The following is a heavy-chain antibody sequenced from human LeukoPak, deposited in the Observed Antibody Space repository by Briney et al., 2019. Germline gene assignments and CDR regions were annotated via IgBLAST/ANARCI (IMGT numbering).Heavy chain of an antibody. CDR1: GGSFSGYY. Sequence: SETLSLTCAVYGGSFSGYYWSWIRQPPGKGLEWIGEINHSGSTNYNPSLKSRVTISVDTSKNQFSLKLSSVTAADTAVYYCALYLDWLSAFDYWGQGTLVTVSS. J-gene: IGHJ4*02. D-gene: IGHD3-9*01. V-gene: IGHV4-34*01. CDR2: INHSGST. CDR3: ALYLDWLSAFDY.